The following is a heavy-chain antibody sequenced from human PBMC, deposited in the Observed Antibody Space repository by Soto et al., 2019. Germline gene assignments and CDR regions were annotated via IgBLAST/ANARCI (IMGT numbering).Heavy chain of an antibody. Sequence: PGGSLRLSCVASGFTFSSYPMNWVRQAPGKGLEWVSSISSSRSYIYYAESVKGRFTISRDNAKNSLYLQMNSLRVEDTAVYYCARDRYYYESSGFWGQGTMVTVS. V-gene: IGHV3-21*06. J-gene: IGHJ3*01. D-gene: IGHD3-22*01. CDR3: ARDRYYYESSGF. CDR1: GFTFSSYP. CDR2: ISSSRSYI.